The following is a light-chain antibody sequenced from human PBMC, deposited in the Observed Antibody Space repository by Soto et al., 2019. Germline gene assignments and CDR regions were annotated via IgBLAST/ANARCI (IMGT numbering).Light chain of an antibody. J-gene: IGKJ4*02. CDR1: QTISSW. CDR2: KAS. CDR3: QQYDNLPLT. V-gene: IGKV1-5*03. Sequence: DIQMTQSPSTLSGSVGDRVTITCRASQTISSWLAWYQQKPGKAPKLLIYKASTLKSGVPSRFSGSGSGTDFTFTISSLQPEDIATYYCQQYDNLPLTLGGGTKVDIK.